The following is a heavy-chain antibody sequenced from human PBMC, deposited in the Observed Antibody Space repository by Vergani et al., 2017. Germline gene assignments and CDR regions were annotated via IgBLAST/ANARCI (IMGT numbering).Heavy chain of an antibody. CDR2: IIPIFGTA. CDR1: GGTFSSYA. Sequence: QVQLVQSGAEVKKPGSSVKVSCKASGGTFSSYAISWVRQAPGLGLEWMGRIIPIFGTANYAQKFQGRVTITADESPSTAYMELSSLRSEDTAVYYCARDGSGSYYNGPTGWFDPWGQGTLVTVSS. CDR3: ARDGSGSYYNGPTGWFDP. V-gene: IGHV1-69*13. J-gene: IGHJ5*02. D-gene: IGHD3-10*01.